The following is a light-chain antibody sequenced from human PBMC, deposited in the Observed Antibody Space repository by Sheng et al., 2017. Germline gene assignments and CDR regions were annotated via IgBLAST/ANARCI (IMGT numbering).Light chain of an antibody. J-gene: IGLJ1*01. CDR3: CSYTGRSSLYV. V-gene: IGLV2-14*01. CDR1: SSDVGAYNY. Sequence: QSALTQPPSASGSPGQSVTISCTGTSSDVGAYNYVSWYQQHPGKAPKLMISEVSNRPSGVSNRFSGSKSGNTASLTISGLQAEDEADYYCCSYTGRSSLYVFGTGTEVTVL. CDR2: EVS.